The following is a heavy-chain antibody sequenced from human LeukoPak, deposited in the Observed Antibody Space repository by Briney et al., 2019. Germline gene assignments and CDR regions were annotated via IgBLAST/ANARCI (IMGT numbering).Heavy chain of an antibody. J-gene: IGHJ6*03. V-gene: IGHV4-59*13. CDR2: IHYRGTT. CDR1: GASINSYY. D-gene: IGHD6-25*01. CDR3: ARVSWIAAAGYYYYMDV. Sequence: SETLSLTCSVSGASINSYYWNWIRQSPEKGLEWLGNIHYRGTTNYNPSLKSRVTLSLDSSKSQFALKVTSVTAADTAVYYCARVSWIAAAGYYYYMDVWGKGTTVTVSS.